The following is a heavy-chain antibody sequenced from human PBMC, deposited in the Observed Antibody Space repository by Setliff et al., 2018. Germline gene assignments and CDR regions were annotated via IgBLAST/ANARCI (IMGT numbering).Heavy chain of an antibody. Sequence: GGSLRLSCTASGLSYTNDWVSWVRQAPGKGLEWLASINPHGSEKYYADSVKGRFTISRDNSENTLFLQMTSLRPEDTGIYYCAKVKKPLIRGSGFDYWGRGTLVTVSS. CDR3: AKVKKPLIRGSGFDY. D-gene: IGHD2-8*01. J-gene: IGHJ4*02. CDR2: INPHGSEK. V-gene: IGHV3-7*01. CDR1: GLSYTNDW.